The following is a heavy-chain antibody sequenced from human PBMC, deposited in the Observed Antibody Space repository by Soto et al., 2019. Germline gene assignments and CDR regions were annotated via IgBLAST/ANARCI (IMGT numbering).Heavy chain of an antibody. CDR2: INGYNGNT. D-gene: IGHD3-16*01. V-gene: IGHV1-18*01. CDR1: GYIFVNYG. Sequence: ASVKVSCKASGYIFVNYGIAWVRQAPGQGLEWMGWINGYNGNTNHAQKLQGRVTMSTDTSTSTAYMELRSLRSDDSAVYYCARMGDVPYYYYGMDVWGQGTTVTVSS. J-gene: IGHJ6*02. CDR3: ARMGDVPYYYYGMDV.